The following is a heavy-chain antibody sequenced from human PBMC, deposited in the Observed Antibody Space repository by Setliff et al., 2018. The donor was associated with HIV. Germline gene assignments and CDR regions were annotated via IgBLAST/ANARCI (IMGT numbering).Heavy chain of an antibody. CDR2: INPSGGST. CDR3: ARDQMVAATLSGTGPDY. Sequence: GASVKVSCKASGYTFTNYYMHWVRQAPGQGLEWMGIINPSGGSTIYAQKFQGRVTMTRDTSTSTVYMELSSLSSEDTAVDYCARDQMVAATLSGTGPDYWGQGTLVTVSS. V-gene: IGHV1-46*01. D-gene: IGHD2-15*01. CDR1: GYTFTNYY. J-gene: IGHJ4*02.